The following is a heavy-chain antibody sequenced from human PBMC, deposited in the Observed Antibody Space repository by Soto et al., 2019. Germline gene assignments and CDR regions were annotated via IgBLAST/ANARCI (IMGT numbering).Heavy chain of an antibody. CDR2: ISGSGGST. V-gene: IGHV3-23*01. CDR3: AKGTGSFPTGFDY. Sequence: EVQLLESGGGLVQPGGSLRLSCAASGFTFSSYAMSSVRQAPGKGLEWVSAISGSGGSTYYADSVKGRFTISRDNSKNTLYLQMNSLRAEDTAVYYCAKGTGSFPTGFDYWGQGTLVTVSS. D-gene: IGHD2-15*01. J-gene: IGHJ4*02. CDR1: GFTFSSYA.